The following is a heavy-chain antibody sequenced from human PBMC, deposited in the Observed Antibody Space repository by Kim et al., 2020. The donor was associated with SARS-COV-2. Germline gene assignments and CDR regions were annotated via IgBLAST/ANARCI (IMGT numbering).Heavy chain of an antibody. V-gene: IGHV1-69*01. J-gene: IGHJ3*02. CDR3: ARNSGDNDAFDI. D-gene: IGHD7-27*01. Sequence: NYAQKFQGRVTITADESTSTAYMELSSLRSEDTAVYYCARNSGDNDAFDIWGQGTMVTVSS.